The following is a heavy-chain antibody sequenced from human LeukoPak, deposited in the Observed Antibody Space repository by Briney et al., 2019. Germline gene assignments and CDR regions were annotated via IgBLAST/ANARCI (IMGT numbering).Heavy chain of an antibody. Sequence: SEALSLTCAVYGGSFSDYYWSWIRQPPGKGLEWIGEINHSGRTTYNPSLKSRVTISVDTSKNLFSLKLNSVTAADTAVYYCARDGAAAGWYDYWGQGTLVTVSS. D-gene: IGHD6-13*01. CDR1: GGSFSDYY. J-gene: IGHJ4*02. CDR3: ARDGAAAGWYDY. V-gene: IGHV4-34*01. CDR2: INHSGRT.